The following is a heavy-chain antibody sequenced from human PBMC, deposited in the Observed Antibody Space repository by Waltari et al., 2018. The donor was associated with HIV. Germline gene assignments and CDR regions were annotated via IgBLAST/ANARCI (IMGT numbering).Heavy chain of an antibody. D-gene: IGHD2-15*01. V-gene: IGHV1-2*02. Sequence: QVQLVQSGAEVTKPGASVKVSCRASGYTFTGYYMHCVRLAPGQGLEWEGWNNPNTGGANYAKKFQGRVTMTRDTSISTVYMELSSLKSDDTAVYYCARATLGAANPFDYWGQGTLVTVSS. J-gene: IGHJ4*02. CDR3: ARATLGAANPFDY. CDR2: NNPNTGGA. CDR1: GYTFTGYY.